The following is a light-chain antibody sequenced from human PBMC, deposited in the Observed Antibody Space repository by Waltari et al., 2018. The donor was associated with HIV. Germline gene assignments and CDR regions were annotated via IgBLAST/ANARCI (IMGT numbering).Light chain of an antibody. CDR3: SSYTSSSTLVV. CDR1: SSDVGAYKF. Sequence: QSALTQPASVSGSPGQSITISCTGTSSDVGAYKFVSWYQQRPDKAPKLMIYEVSNRPSGVSNRFSGSKSGNTASLTISGLQAEDEADYYCSSYTSSSTLVVFGGGTKLTVL. V-gene: IGLV2-14*01. J-gene: IGLJ3*02. CDR2: EVS.